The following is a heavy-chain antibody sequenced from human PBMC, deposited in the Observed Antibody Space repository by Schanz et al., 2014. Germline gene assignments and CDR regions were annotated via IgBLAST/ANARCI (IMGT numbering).Heavy chain of an antibody. CDR3: AKTLRGAGLTLYFDH. CDR2: ISSSSSYI. V-gene: IGHV3-21*04. J-gene: IGHJ4*02. Sequence: EVQLVESGGGLVKPGESLRLSCAASGFSLSSYNMNWVRQAPGKGLEWVSSISSSSSYIYYADSVKGRFTISRDNFKNRLYLQMNSLRLEDTAIYYCAKTLRGAGLTLYFDHWGQGSLVTVSS. D-gene: IGHD3-9*01. CDR1: GFSLSSYN.